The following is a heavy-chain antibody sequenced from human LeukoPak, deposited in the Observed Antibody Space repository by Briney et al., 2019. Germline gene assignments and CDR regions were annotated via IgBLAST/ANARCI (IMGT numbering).Heavy chain of an antibody. J-gene: IGHJ4*02. CDR1: GGSISSYY. CDR2: IYYSGST. CDR3: ARHYPGGNGIAAAAYFDY. Sequence: SETLSLTCTVSGGSISSYYWSWIRQPPGKGLEWIGYIYYSGSTNYNPSLKSRVTISVDTSKNQFSLKLSSVTAADTAVYYCARHYPGGNGIAAAAYFDYWGQGTLVTVSS. V-gene: IGHV4-59*08. D-gene: IGHD6-13*01.